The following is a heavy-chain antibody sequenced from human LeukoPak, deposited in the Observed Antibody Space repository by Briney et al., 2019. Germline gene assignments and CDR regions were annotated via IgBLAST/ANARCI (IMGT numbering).Heavy chain of an antibody. Sequence: GGSLRLSCVASGFTFSSYGMHWVRQAPGKGLEWVAFIRYDGSNEYYADSVKGRFTISRDNSKNSLYLQMNSLRAEDTAVYYCARGEGEYKRYNWFDPWGQGTLVTASS. D-gene: IGHD2/OR15-2a*01. J-gene: IGHJ5*02. CDR1: GFTFSSYG. CDR3: ARGEGEYKRYNWFDP. CDR2: IRYDGSNE. V-gene: IGHV3-30*02.